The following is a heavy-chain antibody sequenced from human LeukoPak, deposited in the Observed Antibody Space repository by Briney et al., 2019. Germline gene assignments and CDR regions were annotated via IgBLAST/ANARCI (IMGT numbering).Heavy chain of an antibody. CDR2: ISGSGGST. J-gene: IGHJ3*02. CDR3: AKDEGALDAFDI. Sequence: GGSLRLSCAASGFTFGSYAMSWVRQAPGKGLEWVSAISGSGGSTYYADSVKGRFTISRDNSKNTLYLQMNSLRAEDTAVYYCAKDEGALDAFDIWGQGTMVTVSS. V-gene: IGHV3-23*01. D-gene: IGHD3-16*01. CDR1: GFTFGSYA.